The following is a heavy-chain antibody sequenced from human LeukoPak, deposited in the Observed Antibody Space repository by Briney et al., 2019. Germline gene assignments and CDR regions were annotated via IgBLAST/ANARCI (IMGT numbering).Heavy chain of an antibody. Sequence: ASVKVSCKASGYTFTGYYMHWVRQAPGQGLEWMGRISPNSGGTNYAQKFQGRVTMTRDTSISTAYMELSRLRSDDTAVYYCARDPGFSGGGYFQHWGQGTLVTVSS. CDR1: GYTFTGYY. J-gene: IGHJ1*01. CDR2: ISPNSGGT. D-gene: IGHD3-10*01. V-gene: IGHV1-2*06. CDR3: ARDPGFSGGGYFQH.